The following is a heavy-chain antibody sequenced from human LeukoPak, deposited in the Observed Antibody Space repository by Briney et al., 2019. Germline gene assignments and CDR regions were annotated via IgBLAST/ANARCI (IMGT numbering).Heavy chain of an antibody. CDR3: ARLMTGTTTAFDI. D-gene: IGHD1-7*01. Sequence: SETLSLTCTVSGGYISGYYWSWIRQPAGKGLEWVGRIYTSGSTHYNPSLKSRVTMSVDTSKNQLSLNLSSVTAADTAVYYCARLMTGTTTAFDIWGQGTMVTVSS. CDR2: IYTSGST. V-gene: IGHV4-4*07. CDR1: GGYISGYY. J-gene: IGHJ3*02.